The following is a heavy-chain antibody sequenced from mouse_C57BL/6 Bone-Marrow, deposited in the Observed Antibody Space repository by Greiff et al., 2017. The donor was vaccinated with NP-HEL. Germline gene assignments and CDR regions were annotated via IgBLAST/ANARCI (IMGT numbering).Heavy chain of an antibody. CDR3: ARGSSGYWFAY. CDR1: GYTFTSYW. J-gene: IGHJ3*01. V-gene: IGHV1-50*01. D-gene: IGHD3-2*02. Sequence: VQLQQPGAELVKPGASVKLSCKASGYTFTSYWMQWVKQRPGQGLEWIGEIDPSDSYTNYNQKFKGKATLTVDTSSSTAYMQLSSLTSEDSAVYYCARGSSGYWFAYWGQGTLVTVSA. CDR2: IDPSDSYT.